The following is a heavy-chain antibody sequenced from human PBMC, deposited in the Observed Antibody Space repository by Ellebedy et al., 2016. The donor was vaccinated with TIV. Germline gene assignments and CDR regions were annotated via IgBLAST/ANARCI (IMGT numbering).Heavy chain of an antibody. CDR2: ISSSSSHI. CDR3: VLEGSEFGFDY. J-gene: IGHJ4*02. CDR1: GFSISNYN. V-gene: IGHV3-21*01. Sequence: GESLKISXAASGFSISNYNMNWVRQAPGKGLEWVSSISSSSSHIYYADSVKGRFTVSRDNAKNSVYLQMNSLRDEDTAVYYCVLEGSEFGFDYWGQGTLVTVSS. D-gene: IGHD3-10*01.